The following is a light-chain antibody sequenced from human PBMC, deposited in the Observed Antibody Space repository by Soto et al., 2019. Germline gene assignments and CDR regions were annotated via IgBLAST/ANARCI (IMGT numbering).Light chain of an antibody. V-gene: IGKV1-39*01. Sequence: DIQMTQSPSSLSASVGDRVTITCRASQSISSYLNWYQQKPGKAPKLLIYAASSLQSGVPSRFSGSESGTEFTLTISSLQPDDFATYYCQQLHDYPITFGQGTRLEIK. CDR3: QQLHDYPIT. CDR1: QSISSY. CDR2: AAS. J-gene: IGKJ5*01.